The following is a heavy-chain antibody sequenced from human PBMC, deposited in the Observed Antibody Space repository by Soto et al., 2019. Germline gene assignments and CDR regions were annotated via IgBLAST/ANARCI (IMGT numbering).Heavy chain of an antibody. D-gene: IGHD6-13*01. Sequence: SETLSLTCTVSGGSVSSGSYYWSWIRQPPGKGLEWIGYIYYSGSTNYNPSLKSRVTISVDTSKNQFSLKLSSVTAADTAVYYSARDNLDPYSSKRSWTLDVWGQGTTVTVSS. CDR1: GGSVSSGSYY. V-gene: IGHV4-61*01. CDR3: ARDNLDPYSSKRSWTLDV. J-gene: IGHJ6*02. CDR2: IYYSGST.